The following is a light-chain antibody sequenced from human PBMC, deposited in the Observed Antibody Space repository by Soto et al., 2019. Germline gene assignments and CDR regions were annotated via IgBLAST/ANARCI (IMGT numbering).Light chain of an antibody. CDR3: QQRSNWPMYT. Sequence: EIVLTQSPVTLSLSPEERATLSCRASQSVSNYLAWYQQKPGQAPRLLIYDASNRAAGIPARFSGSGSGTDFTLTISSLEPEDFAVYYCQQRSNWPMYTFGQGTKLEIK. J-gene: IGKJ2*01. CDR2: DAS. V-gene: IGKV3-11*01. CDR1: QSVSNY.